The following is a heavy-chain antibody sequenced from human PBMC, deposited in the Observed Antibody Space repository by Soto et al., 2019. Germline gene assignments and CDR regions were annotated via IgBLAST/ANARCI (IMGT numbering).Heavy chain of an antibody. D-gene: IGHD2-15*01. CDR3: AKGHSKVYCSGGSCYSFDY. CDR2: ISYDGSNK. CDR1: GFTFSSYG. Sequence: GGSLRLSCAASGFTFSSYGMHWVRQAPGKGLEWVAVISYDGSNKYYADSVKGRLPISRDNSKNTLYLQMNSLRAEDTAVYYCAKGHSKVYCSGGSCYSFDYWGQGTLVTVSS. J-gene: IGHJ4*02. V-gene: IGHV3-30*18.